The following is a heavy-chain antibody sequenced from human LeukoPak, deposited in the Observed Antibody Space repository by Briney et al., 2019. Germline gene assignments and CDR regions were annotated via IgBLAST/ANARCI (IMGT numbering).Heavy chain of an antibody. CDR1: GGSISSYY. V-gene: IGHV4-59*08. Sequence: PSETLSLTCTVSGGSISSYYWSWIRQPPGKGLEWIGYIYYSGSTNYNPSLKSRVTISVDTSKNQFSLKLSSVTAADTAVYYCASSSWGRFGELLTEGFDYWGQGTLVTVSS. CDR2: IYYSGST. CDR3: ASSSWGRFGELLTEGFDY. D-gene: IGHD3-10*01. J-gene: IGHJ4*02.